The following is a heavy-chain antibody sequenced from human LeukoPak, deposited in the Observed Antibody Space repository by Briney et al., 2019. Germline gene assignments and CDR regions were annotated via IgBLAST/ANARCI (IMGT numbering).Heavy chain of an antibody. Sequence: AEPLSLTCTVSGGSISSYYWSWIRQPPGKGLEWIGYIYYSGSTNYNPSLKSRVTISVDTSKNQFSLKLSSMTAADTAVYYCVRSGGNPDYWGQGTLVSASS. J-gene: IGHJ4*02. CDR3: VRSGGNPDY. D-gene: IGHD4-23*01. CDR2: IYYSGST. V-gene: IGHV4-59*01. CDR1: GGSISSYY.